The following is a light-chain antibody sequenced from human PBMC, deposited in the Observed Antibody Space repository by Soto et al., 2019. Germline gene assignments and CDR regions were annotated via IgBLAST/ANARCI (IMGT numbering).Light chain of an antibody. CDR1: QRVSSSY. V-gene: IGKV3-20*01. Sequence: IVLTQSPGTLSLSPGERATLSCRASQRVSSSYLAWYQQKPGQAPRLLIYGAYSRATGIPDRFSGSGSGTDFTLTISRLEPEDFAVYYCQQYGSAPPYTFGQGTKLEIK. CDR2: GAY. J-gene: IGKJ2*01. CDR3: QQYGSAPPYT.